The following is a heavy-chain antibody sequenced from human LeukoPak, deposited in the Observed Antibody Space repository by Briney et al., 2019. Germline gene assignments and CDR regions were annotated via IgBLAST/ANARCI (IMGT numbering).Heavy chain of an antibody. Sequence: SETLSLTCTVSGGSISSSSYYWGWIRQPPGKGLEWIGSIYYSGSTYYNPSLKSRVTISVDTSKNQFSLKLSSVTAADTAVYYCARSPPRFLEWFQKGRWFDPWGQGTLVTVSS. D-gene: IGHD3-3*01. CDR1: GGSISSSSYY. CDR2: IYYSGST. V-gene: IGHV4-39*07. J-gene: IGHJ5*02. CDR3: ARSPPRFLEWFQKGRWFDP.